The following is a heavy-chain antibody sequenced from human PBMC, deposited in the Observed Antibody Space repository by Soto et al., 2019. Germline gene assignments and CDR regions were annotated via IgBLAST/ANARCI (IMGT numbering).Heavy chain of an antibody. CDR3: ARGSPPTFDY. V-gene: IGHV1-18*01. CDR1: GYTFINYG. CDR2: ISAYNGNT. D-gene: IGHD1-26*01. Sequence: GASVKVSCKTSGYTFINYGISWVRQAPGQRLEWMGWISAYNGNTKSAQKFQGRVTITRDTSASTAYMELSSLRSEDTAVYYCARGSPPTFDYWGQGTLVTVPQ. J-gene: IGHJ4*02.